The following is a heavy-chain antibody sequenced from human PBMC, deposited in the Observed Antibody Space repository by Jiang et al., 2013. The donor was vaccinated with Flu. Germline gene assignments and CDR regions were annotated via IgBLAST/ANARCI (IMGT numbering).Heavy chain of an antibody. J-gene: IGHJ4*02. CDR1: GYSITGYY. CDR3: TREFNY. CDR2: INPNSGDT. Sequence: VSCKASGYSITGYYMHWVRQAPGQGLEWMGWINPNSGDTNYAQRFQGRVTMTRDTSISTAYMELSRLTSDDTALYFCTREFNYWGQGTLVTVSS. V-gene: IGHV1-2*02.